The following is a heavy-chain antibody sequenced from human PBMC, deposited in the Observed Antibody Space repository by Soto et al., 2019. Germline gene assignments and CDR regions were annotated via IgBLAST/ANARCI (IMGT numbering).Heavy chain of an antibody. V-gene: IGHV1-3*01. CDR2: TNAGNGNT. J-gene: IGHJ4*01. Sequence: QVQLVQSGAEVKKPGASVKVSCKASGYTFTSYAMHWVRQAPGQRHEWMGWTNAGNGNTKYSQKFQGRVTITRDTCASPAYVEHSSLRSEDTAVDYFARDLCSGGTCYRSFFDYWGHGTLVTVCS. D-gene: IGHD2-15*01. CDR1: GYTFTSYA. CDR3: ARDLCSGGTCYRSFFDY.